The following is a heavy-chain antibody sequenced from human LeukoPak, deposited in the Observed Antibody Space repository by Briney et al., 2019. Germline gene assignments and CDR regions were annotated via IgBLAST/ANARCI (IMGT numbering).Heavy chain of an antibody. CDR2: IYYSGST. D-gene: IGHD6-13*01. V-gene: IGHV4-39*01. CDR3: ARQRAAAGTIWFDP. CDR1: GGSISSSSYY. J-gene: IGHJ5*02. Sequence: KPSETLSLTCTVSGGSISSSSYYSGWIRQPPGKGLEWIGSIYYSGSTYYNPSLKSRVTISVDTPKNQFSLKLSSVTAADTAVYYCARQRAAAGTIWFDPWGQGTLVTVSS.